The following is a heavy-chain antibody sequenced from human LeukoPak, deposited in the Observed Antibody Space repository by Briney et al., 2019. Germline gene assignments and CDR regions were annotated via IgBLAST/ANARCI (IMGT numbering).Heavy chain of an antibody. CDR1: GGSIRSDY. V-gene: IGHV4-34*01. CDR3: ARRPYIVVVPAALRKGSWFDP. CDR2: INHSGST. Sequence: SETLSLTCTVSGGSIRSDYWSWIRQPPGKGLEWIGEINHSGSTNYNPSLKSRVTISVDTSKNQFSLKLSSVTAADTAVYYCARRPYIVVVPAALRKGSWFDPWGQGTLVTVSS. D-gene: IGHD2-2*02. J-gene: IGHJ5*02.